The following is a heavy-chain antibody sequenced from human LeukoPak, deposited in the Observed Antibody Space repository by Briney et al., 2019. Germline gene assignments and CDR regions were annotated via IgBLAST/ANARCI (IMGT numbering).Heavy chain of an antibody. V-gene: IGHV1-69*02. J-gene: IGHJ4*02. D-gene: IGHD2-2*01. CDR3: ASVYCSSTSCYSDY. CDR1: GGTFSSYT. Sequence: SVKVSCKASGGTFSSYTISWVRQAPGQGLEWMGRIIPILGIANYARKFQGRVTITADKSTSTAYMELSSLRSEDTAVYYCASVYCSSTSCYSDYWGQGTLVTVSS. CDR2: IIPILGIA.